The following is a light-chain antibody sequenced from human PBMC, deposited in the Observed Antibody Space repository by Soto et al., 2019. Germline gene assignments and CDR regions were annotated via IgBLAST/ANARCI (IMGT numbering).Light chain of an antibody. CDR1: SSDVGGYNY. J-gene: IGLJ1*01. Sequence: QSVLTQPACVSGSSGQSIAISCTGTSSDVGGYNYVSWYQQHPGKAPKLMIYDVSNRPSGVSNRFSGSKSGNTASLTISGLQSEDEGDYYCSSYANFNTLVFGTGTKVT. CDR3: SSYANFNTLV. V-gene: IGLV2-14*01. CDR2: DVS.